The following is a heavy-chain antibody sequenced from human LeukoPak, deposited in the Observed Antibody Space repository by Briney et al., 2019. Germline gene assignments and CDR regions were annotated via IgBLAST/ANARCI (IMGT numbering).Heavy chain of an antibody. V-gene: IGHV4-59*01. CDR1: GGSISSYY. D-gene: IGHD2-15*01. Sequence: SETLSLTCTVSGGSISSYYWSWIRQLPGKGLEWIGYIYYSGSTNYNPSLKSRVTISVDTSKNQFSLKLSSVTAADTAVYYCAREVVVAATSGDYYGMDVWGKGTTVTVSS. CDR2: IYYSGST. CDR3: AREVVVAATSGDYYGMDV. J-gene: IGHJ6*04.